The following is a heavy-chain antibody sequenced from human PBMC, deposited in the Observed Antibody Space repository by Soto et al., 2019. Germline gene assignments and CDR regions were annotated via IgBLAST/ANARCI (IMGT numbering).Heavy chain of an antibody. D-gene: IGHD6-13*01. J-gene: IGHJ5*02. CDR2: IIPIFGTA. CDR3: ARVPPLEQQLVHWFDP. CDR1: GGTFSSYA. Sequence: QVQLVQSGAAVKKPGSSVKFSCKASGGTFSSYAISWVRQAPGQGLEWMGGIIPIFGTANYAQKFQGRVTITADESTSTAFMELSSQRSEDTAVYYCARVPPLEQQLVHWFDPWGQGTLVTVSS. V-gene: IGHV1-69*01.